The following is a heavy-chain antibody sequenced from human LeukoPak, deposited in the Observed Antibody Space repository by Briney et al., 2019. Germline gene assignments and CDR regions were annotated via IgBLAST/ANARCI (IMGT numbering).Heavy chain of an antibody. Sequence: ASVKVSCKASGYTFTSYGISWVRQAPGQGLEWMGWISAYNGNTNYAQKLQGRVTMTTDTSTSTAYMELSSLRSEDTAVYYCARGNRNYTMVRGAASPNWFDPWGQGTLVTVSS. D-gene: IGHD3-10*01. CDR3: ARGNRNYTMVRGAASPNWFDP. V-gene: IGHV1-18*01. CDR2: ISAYNGNT. CDR1: GYTFTSYG. J-gene: IGHJ5*02.